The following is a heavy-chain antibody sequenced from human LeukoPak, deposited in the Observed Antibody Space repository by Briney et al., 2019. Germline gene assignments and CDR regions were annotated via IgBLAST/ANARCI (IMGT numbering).Heavy chain of an antibody. CDR1: GFTFSSYS. Sequence: GGSLRLSCVASGFTFSSYSMNWVRQAPGKGLEWVSSISSSSNYIYYADSVKGRFTISRDNAKNSLYLQLDSLRAEDTAVYYCARDKRQERWPDYWGQGTLVTVSS. J-gene: IGHJ4*02. D-gene: IGHD5-24*01. CDR2: ISSSSNYI. CDR3: ARDKRQERWPDY. V-gene: IGHV3-21*01.